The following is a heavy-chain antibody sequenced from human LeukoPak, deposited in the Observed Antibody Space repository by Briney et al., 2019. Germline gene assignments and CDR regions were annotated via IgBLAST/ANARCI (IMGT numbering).Heavy chain of an antibody. V-gene: IGHV3-21*01. CDR2: ISSSGGYI. D-gene: IGHD6-19*01. Sequence: AGGSLRLSCAVSGFTFSSYSMNWVRQAPGKGLEWLSSISSSGGYIYYADSVKGRFTISRDNAKNSLYLQMNSLRAEVTAVYYCARAPGYSSGWYPSYYYYYMDVWGKGTTVTISS. J-gene: IGHJ6*03. CDR1: GFTFSSYS. CDR3: ARAPGYSSGWYPSYYYYYMDV.